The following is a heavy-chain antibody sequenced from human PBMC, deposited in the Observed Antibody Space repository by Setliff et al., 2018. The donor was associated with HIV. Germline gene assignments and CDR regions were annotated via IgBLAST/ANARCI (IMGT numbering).Heavy chain of an antibody. V-gene: IGHV4-31*03. CDR3: ARGGALEWELPFDD. D-gene: IGHD1-26*01. J-gene: IGHJ4*02. CDR2: IYYSGST. Sequence: TLSLTCTVSGDYISSGGYYWSWIRQHPGKGLGWIGYIYYSGSTYYNPSLQSRVTISVDTSKNHFSLKLNSVTAADTAVYYCARGGALEWELPFDDWGQGTLVTVS. CDR1: GDYISSGGYY.